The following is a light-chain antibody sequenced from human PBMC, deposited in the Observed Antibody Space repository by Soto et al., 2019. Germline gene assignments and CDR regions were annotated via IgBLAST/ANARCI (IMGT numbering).Light chain of an antibody. V-gene: IGLV2-14*03. J-gene: IGLJ1*01. CDR2: DVG. Sequence: QSALTQPASVSGSPGQSITISCTGTSSDVGAYNYVSWYQQHPGKAPKLMIYDVGDRPSGVSNRFSGSKSGNTASLTISGLQAEDEADYHCSSYTSSSPYVFGTGTKVTVL. CDR3: SSYTSSSPYV. CDR1: SSDVGAYNY.